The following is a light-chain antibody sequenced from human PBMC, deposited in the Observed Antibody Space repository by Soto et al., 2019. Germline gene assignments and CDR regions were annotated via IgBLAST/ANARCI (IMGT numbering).Light chain of an antibody. V-gene: IGLV2-14*01. Sequence: ALTQPASVSGSPGQSITISCTGTSSDVGDYNYVSWYQQHPGKAPKLMIYEVRNRPSGVSNRFSGSKSGNTASLTISGLQAEDEADYYCTSYRSGSILYVFGTGTKLTVL. J-gene: IGLJ1*01. CDR1: SSDVGDYNY. CDR3: TSYRSGSILYV. CDR2: EVR.